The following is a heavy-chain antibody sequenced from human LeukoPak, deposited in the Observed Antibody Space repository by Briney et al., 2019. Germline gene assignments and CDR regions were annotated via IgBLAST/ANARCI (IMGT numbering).Heavy chain of an antibody. CDR3: AKSNYYDSSATFDY. V-gene: IGHV3-53*01. CDR2: IYSGGST. J-gene: IGHJ4*02. D-gene: IGHD3-22*01. Sequence: GGSLRLSCAASGVIVSDHYMSWVRQAPGEGLGWVSVIYSGGSTYYAESVTGRFTISRDNSKNTVYLQMNSLRAEDTAVYYCAKSNYYDSSATFDYWGQGTQVTVSS. CDR1: GVIVSDHY.